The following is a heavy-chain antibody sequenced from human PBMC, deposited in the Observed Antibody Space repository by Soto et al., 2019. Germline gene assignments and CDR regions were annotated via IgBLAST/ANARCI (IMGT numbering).Heavy chain of an antibody. CDR1: GFSLNTGGVG. J-gene: IGHJ6*02. Sequence: ITLKESGPTLVKPTQTLTLTCTFSGFSLNTGGVGVGWVRQPRGKAMEWLALIYWDDDERYRPSLRSRLNITKDTFNNQVVLTMTNMDPEDTATFYCVRNWRYYGGDYYYGMDAWGQGPRSPSR. CDR2: IYWDDDE. V-gene: IGHV2-5*02. D-gene: IGHD3-10*01. CDR3: VRNWRYYGGDYYYGMDA.